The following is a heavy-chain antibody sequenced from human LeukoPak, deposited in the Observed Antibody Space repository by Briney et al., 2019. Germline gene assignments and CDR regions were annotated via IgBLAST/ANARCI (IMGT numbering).Heavy chain of an antibody. Sequence: GGSLRLSCAASGFTFSSYWMSWVRQAPGEGLEWVAEINQDGTEKAYVDSVRGRFTISRDNAKNSLFLQMNSLRAEDTAVYYCAKNEGGSGWTYLEYWGQGTLVSVSS. J-gene: IGHJ4*02. CDR3: AKNEGGSGWTYLEY. CDR2: INQDGTEK. V-gene: IGHV3-7*03. CDR1: GFTFSSYW. D-gene: IGHD6-19*01.